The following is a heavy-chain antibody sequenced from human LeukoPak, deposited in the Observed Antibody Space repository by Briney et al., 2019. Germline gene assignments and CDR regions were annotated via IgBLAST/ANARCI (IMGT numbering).Heavy chain of an antibody. CDR1: GYTFTSYD. J-gene: IGHJ4*02. V-gene: IGHV1-8*01. D-gene: IGHD3-10*01. Sequence: ASVKVSCKASGYTFTSYDINWVRQATGQGLEWMGWMNPNSGNTGYAQKFQGRVTMTRNTSISTAYMELSSLRSEDTAVYYCARAITMVRGVPGYWGQGTLVTVSS. CDR3: ARAITMVRGVPGY. CDR2: MNPNSGNT.